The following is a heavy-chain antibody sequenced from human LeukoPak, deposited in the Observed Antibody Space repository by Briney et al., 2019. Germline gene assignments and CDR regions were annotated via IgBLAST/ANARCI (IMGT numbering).Heavy chain of an antibody. CDR2: INHSGST. CDR1: GGSFSGYY. CDR3: ARGNYRDSYGQTLDNYYGMDV. J-gene: IGHJ6*02. D-gene: IGHD1-1*01. V-gene: IGHV4-34*01. Sequence: SETLSLTCAVYGGSFSGYYWSWIRQPPGTGLEWIGEINHSGSTNYNPSLKSRVTISVDTSKNQFSLKLSSVTAADTAVYYCARGNYRDSYGQTLDNYYGMDVWGQGTTVTVSS.